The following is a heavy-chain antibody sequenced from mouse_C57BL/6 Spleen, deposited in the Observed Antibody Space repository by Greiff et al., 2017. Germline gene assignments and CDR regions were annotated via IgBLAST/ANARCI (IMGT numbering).Heavy chain of an antibody. Sequence: EVKLMESGGGLVKPGGSLKLSCAASGFTFSSYAMSWVRQTPEKRLEWVATISDGGSYTYYPDNVKGRFTISRDNAKNNLYLQMSHLKSEDTAMYYCARAGAYDHDGRRYAMDYWGQGTSVTVSS. CDR2: ISDGGSYT. J-gene: IGHJ4*01. D-gene: IGHD2-4*01. V-gene: IGHV5-4*03. CDR1: GFTFSSYA. CDR3: ARAGAYDHDGRRYAMDY.